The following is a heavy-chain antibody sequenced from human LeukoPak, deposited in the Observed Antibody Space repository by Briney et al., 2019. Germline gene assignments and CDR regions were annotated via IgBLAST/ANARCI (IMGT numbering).Heavy chain of an antibody. CDR1: GFTFSSYA. V-gene: IGHV3-23*01. CDR2: ISGSGGST. J-gene: IGHJ4*02. Sequence: GGSLRLSCAASGFTFSSYAMSWVRQAPGKGLEWVSAISGSGGSTYYADSVKGRFTISRDNAKNSLYLQMNSLRAEDTAVYYCARAEIQLWYIDYWGQGTLVTVSS. CDR3: ARAEIQLWYIDY. D-gene: IGHD5-18*01.